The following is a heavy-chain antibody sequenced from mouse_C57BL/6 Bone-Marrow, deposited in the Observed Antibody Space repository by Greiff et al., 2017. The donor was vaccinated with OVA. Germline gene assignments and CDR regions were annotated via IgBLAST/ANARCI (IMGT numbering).Heavy chain of an antibody. CDR2: ISSGSSTI. D-gene: IGHD1-1*01. CDR3: ARNGRGYFDV. J-gene: IGHJ1*03. V-gene: IGHV5-17*01. CDR1: GFTFSDYG. Sequence: DVKLVESGGGLVKPGGSLKLSCAASGFTFSDYGMHWVRQAPEKGLEWVAYISSGSSTIYYADTVKGRFTFSRDNAKNTLFLQMTSLRSEDTAMYYCARNGRGYFDVWGTGTTVTVSS.